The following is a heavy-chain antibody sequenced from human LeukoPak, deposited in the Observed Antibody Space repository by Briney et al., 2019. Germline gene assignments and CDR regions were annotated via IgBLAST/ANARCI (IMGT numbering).Heavy chain of an antibody. CDR1: GGTFSSYA. D-gene: IGHD3-10*01. V-gene: IGHV1-69*06. Sequence: GASVKVSCKASGGTFSSYAISWVRQAPGQGLEWMGGIIPIFGTANYAQKFQGRVTTTADKSTSTACMELSSLRSEDTAVYYCARAIRGSKIASRYYFYYMDVWGKGTTVTVSS. CDR3: ARAIRGSKIASRYYFYYMDV. CDR2: IIPIFGTA. J-gene: IGHJ6*03.